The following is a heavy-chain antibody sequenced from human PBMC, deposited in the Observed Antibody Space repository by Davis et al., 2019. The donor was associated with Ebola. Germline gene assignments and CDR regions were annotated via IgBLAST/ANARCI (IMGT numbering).Heavy chain of an antibody. CDR2: IYSGGST. Sequence: GGSLRLSCAASGFTVSTNYMSWVRQAPGKGLEWVSVIYSGGSTYYADSLKGRFTISRDNSRNTLYVQMNSLRAEDTAVYYCARTQGGDVVVTATSWGWFDPWGQGTLVTVSS. D-gene: IGHD2-21*02. J-gene: IGHJ5*02. CDR3: ARTQGGDVVVTATSWGWFDP. V-gene: IGHV3-66*01. CDR1: GFTVSTNY.